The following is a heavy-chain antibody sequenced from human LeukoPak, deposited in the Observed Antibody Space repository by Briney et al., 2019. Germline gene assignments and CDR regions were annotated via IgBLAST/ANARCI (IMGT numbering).Heavy chain of an antibody. CDR1: GFTFSSYS. Sequence: PGGSLRLSCATSGFTFSSYSMNWVRQAPGKGLEYVAVIGSNGGDTYHTDSVKGRFSISRDNSKNTLYLQMNSLRAEDTAVYYCAKDLSPTMSFGGFDYWGQGTLVTVSS. D-gene: IGHD3-10*01. CDR2: IGSNGGDT. J-gene: IGHJ4*02. V-gene: IGHV3-64*04. CDR3: AKDLSPTMSFGGFDY.